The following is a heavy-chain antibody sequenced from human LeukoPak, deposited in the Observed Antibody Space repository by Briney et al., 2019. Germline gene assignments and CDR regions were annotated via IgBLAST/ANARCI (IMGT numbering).Heavy chain of an antibody. D-gene: IGHD5-18*01. CDR1: GDSVSSNSAA. Sequence: SQTLSLTCAISGDSVSSNSAAWNWIRQSPSRGLEWLGSTYYRSKWYNDYAVSVKSRITINPDTSKNQFSLQLNSVTPEDTAVYYCERDVETAGIILRYNWFDPWGQGTLVTVSS. CDR3: ERDVETAGIILRYNWFDP. J-gene: IGHJ5*02. CDR2: TYYRSKWYN. V-gene: IGHV6-1*01.